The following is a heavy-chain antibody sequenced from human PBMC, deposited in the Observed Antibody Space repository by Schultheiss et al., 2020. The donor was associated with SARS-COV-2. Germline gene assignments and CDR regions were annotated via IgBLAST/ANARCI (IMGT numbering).Heavy chain of an antibody. CDR2: IIPIFGTA. Sequence: SVKVSCKASGGTFSSYAISWVRQAPGQGLEWMGGIIPIFGTANYAQKFQGRVTITRDTSASTAYMELSSLRSEDTAVYYCARKNSLDAFDIWGQGTMVTVSS. CDR3: ARKNSLDAFDI. D-gene: IGHD2/OR15-2a*01. V-gene: IGHV1-69*05. J-gene: IGHJ3*02. CDR1: GGTFSSYA.